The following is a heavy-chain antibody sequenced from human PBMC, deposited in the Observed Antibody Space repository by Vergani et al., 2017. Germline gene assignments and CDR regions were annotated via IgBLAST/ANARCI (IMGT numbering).Heavy chain of an antibody. CDR2: ISGSGGST. V-gene: IGHV3-23*01. CDR3: AKDPLNYEYVGRNVAFDI. J-gene: IGHJ3*02. CDR1: GFTFSSYA. D-gene: IGHD3-16*01. Sequence: EVQLLESGGGLVQPGGSLRLSCAASGFTFSSYAMSWVRQAPGKGLKWVSAISGSGGSTNYADYVKGRFTISRDKSKNMLYLQMNILVAEDTAVYYCAKDPLNYEYVGRNVAFDIWGQGTMVTVSS.